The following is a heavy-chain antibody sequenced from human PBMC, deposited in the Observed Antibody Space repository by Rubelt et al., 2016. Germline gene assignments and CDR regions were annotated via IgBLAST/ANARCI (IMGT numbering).Heavy chain of an antibody. CDR1: GFTLTELS. V-gene: IGHV1-24*01. D-gene: IGHD2/OR15-2a*01. Sequence: QVQLVQFGAEVKKPGASVKVSCKVTGFTLTELSMHWVRQAPGKGLEWMGGFDPEDGETVYAQSFQGRVTMTEETSTDTAYLELGSLRAEDTAVYYCATSNLKHVMDVWGQGTTVTVS. CDR3: ATSNLKHVMDV. J-gene: IGHJ6*02. CDR2: FDPEDGET.